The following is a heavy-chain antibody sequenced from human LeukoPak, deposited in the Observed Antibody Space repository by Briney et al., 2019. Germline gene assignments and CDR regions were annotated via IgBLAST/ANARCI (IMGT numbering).Heavy chain of an antibody. CDR3: AKGGSYYTSSWFDP. CDR2: INNVGDSS. D-gene: IGHD3-10*01. V-gene: IGHV3-23*01. J-gene: IGHJ5*02. Sequence: GGSLRLSCAASAFTFSSYAMSWVRQAPGKGLEWVSAINNVGDSSYYADSVKGRFTISRDNSKNTLYLQMNGPRAEDTAVYYCAKGGSYYTSSWFDPWGQGTLVTVSS. CDR1: AFTFSSYA.